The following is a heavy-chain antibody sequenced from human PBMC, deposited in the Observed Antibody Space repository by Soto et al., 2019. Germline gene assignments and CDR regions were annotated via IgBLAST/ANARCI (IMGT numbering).Heavy chain of an antibody. CDR2: IFHSGST. D-gene: IGHD1-26*01. CDR1: GGSISSNNW. J-gene: IGHJ4*02. V-gene: IGHV4-4*02. CDR3: ARVYSGSYSDS. Sequence: SETLSLTCAVSGGSISSNNWWSWVRQPPEKGLEWIGEIFHSGSTHYSPSLKSRVTISVDKSKNHFSLNLTSVTAADTAVYYCARVYSGSYSDSWGQGTLVTVSS.